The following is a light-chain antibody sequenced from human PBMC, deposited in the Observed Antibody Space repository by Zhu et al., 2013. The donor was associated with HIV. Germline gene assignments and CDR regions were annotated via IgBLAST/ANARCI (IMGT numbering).Light chain of an antibody. CDR1: QSVSSDF. Sequence: EIVLTQSPGTLSLSPGERATLSCRASQSVSSDFLSWYQQKPGQAPRLVIFGATGRATGIPDRFSGSGSGTEFTLTISRLEPDDFATYYCQQYDSYSLTFGRRDKGG. V-gene: IGKV3-20*01. CDR2: GAT. CDR3: QQYDSYSLT. J-gene: IGKJ4*01.